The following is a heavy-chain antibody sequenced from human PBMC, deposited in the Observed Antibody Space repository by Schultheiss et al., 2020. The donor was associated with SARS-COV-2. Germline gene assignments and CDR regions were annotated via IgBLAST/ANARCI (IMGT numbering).Heavy chain of an antibody. V-gene: IGHV4-34*01. Sequence: GSLRLSCAVYGGSFSGYYWSWIRQPPGKGLEWIGEINHSGSTNYNPSLKSRVTISVDTSKNQFSLKLSSVTAADTAVYYCAREYCSSSTCSSLDYWGQGTLVTVSS. J-gene: IGHJ4*02. CDR2: INHSGST. CDR3: AREYCSSSTCSSLDY. D-gene: IGHD2-2*01. CDR1: GGSFSGYY.